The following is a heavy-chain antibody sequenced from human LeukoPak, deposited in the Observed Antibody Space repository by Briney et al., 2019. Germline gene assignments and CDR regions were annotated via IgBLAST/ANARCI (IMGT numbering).Heavy chain of an antibody. CDR2: IYTSGST. CDR1: GGSVNSGNYY. V-gene: IGHV4-61*02. CDR3: TRGGELMNF. Sequence: SETLSLTCTVSGGSVNSGNYYRTWIRQPAGKGLEWIGRIYTSGSTNYNPSLKSRVTISIDASKNQSSLRLSSVTAADTAVYYCTRGGELMNFWGQGTLVTVSS. J-gene: IGHJ4*02. D-gene: IGHD1-26*01.